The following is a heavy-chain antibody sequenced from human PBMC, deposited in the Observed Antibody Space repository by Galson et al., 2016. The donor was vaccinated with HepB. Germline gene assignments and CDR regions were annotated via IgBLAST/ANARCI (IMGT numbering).Heavy chain of an antibody. D-gene: IGHD3-3*01. CDR2: INQDGREK. J-gene: IGHJ6*02. CDR1: GFTFSTYW. CDR3: ATHMGRYDYWSGYKSHYYYGLDV. Sequence: SLRLSCAVRGFTFSTYWMSWVRQAPGKGLEWVANINQDGREKYYVDSVKGRYTISRDNAENSLFLRMNSLRVEDTAVYYCATHMGRYDYWSGYKSHYYYGLDVWGQGTTVTVSS. V-gene: IGHV3-7*01.